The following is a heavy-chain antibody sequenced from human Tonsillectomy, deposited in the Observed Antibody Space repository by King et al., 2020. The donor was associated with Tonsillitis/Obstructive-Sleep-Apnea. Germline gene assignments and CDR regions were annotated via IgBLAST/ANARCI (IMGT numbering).Heavy chain of an antibody. D-gene: IGHD6-19*01. CDR2: TSPDGSNK. CDR3: AREGGIAVAGTKGRYFQH. J-gene: IGHJ1*01. CDR1: GFTLSSYA. Sequence: QLVQSGGGVVQPGRSLRLSCAASGFTLSSYAMHWVRQAPGKGLEWVAVTSPDGSNKYYADCVKGRFAISRDNSKNTLSLQMNSLRAEDTAVYYCAREGGIAVAGTKGRYFQHWGQGTLVTVSS. V-gene: IGHV3-30*01.